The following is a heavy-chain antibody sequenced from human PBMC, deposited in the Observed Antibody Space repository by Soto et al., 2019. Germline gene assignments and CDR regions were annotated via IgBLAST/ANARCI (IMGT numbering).Heavy chain of an antibody. CDR1: GFTFNSHA. CDR3: AKRIAPAGLLAY. CDR2: ISYGGGNN. Sequence: GGNLRLSCAVSGFTFNSHAMHWVRQAPGKGLEWVAVISYGGGNNYYADSVKGRFTISRDNSKNTLYLQMNSLRAEDTAVYYSAKRIAPAGLLAYWGQGSLVTGSS. J-gene: IGHJ4*02. V-gene: IGHV3-30*18. D-gene: IGHD6-13*01.